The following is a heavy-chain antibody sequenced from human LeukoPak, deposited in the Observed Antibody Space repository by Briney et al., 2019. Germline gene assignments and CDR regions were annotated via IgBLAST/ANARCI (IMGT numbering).Heavy chain of an antibody. V-gene: IGHV4-34*01. CDR2: INHSGST. CDR3: ARISKSDYYYFDY. Sequence: SETLSLTCAVYGGSFSGYYWSWIRQPPGKGLEWIGEINHSGSTNYNLSLKSRVTISVDTSKNQFSLKLSSVTAADTAVYYCARISKSDYYYFDYWGQGTLVTVSS. J-gene: IGHJ4*02. CDR1: GGSFSGYY. D-gene: IGHD4-17*01.